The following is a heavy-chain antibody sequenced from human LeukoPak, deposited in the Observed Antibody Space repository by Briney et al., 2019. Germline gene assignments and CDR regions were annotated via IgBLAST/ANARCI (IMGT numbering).Heavy chain of an antibody. CDR2: IYYSGST. V-gene: IGHV4-31*03. CDR3: SRESGAFCPFGY. J-gene: IGHJ4*02. D-gene: IGHD1-26*01. CDR1: GGSISSGGYY. Sequence: SETLSLTCTVSGGSISSGGYYWSWIRQHPGKGLEWIGYIYYSGSTYCNPSLKSRVTISVDTSKNQFSLKLSSVTAADTAVYYCSRESGAFCPFGYWGQGTLVTVSS.